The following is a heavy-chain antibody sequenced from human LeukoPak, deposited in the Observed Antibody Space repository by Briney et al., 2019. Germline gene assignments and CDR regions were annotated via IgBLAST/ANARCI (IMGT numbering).Heavy chain of an antibody. CDR1: GFTFTGYY. V-gene: IGHV1-2*02. CDR3: ARRMTTVTKVPSYYYMDV. Sequence: ASVKVSCKASGFTFTGYYMHWVRQAPGQGLEWMGWINPNSGGTNYAQKFQGRVTMTRDTSISTAYMELSRLRSDDTAVYYCARRMTTVTKVPSYYYMDVWGKGTTVIISS. J-gene: IGHJ6*03. D-gene: IGHD4-17*01. CDR2: INPNSGGT.